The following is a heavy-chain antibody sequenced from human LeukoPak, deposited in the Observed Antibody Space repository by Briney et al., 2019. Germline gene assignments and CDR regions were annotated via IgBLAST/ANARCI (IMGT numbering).Heavy chain of an antibody. Sequence: GGSLRLSCAASGFTLSSYAMHWVRQAPGKGLEWVAVISYDGSNKYYADSVKGRFTISRDNSKNTLYLQMNSLRAEDTAVYYCARAPKITMVRGVIFNYFDYWGQGTLVTVSS. CDR3: ARAPKITMVRGVIFNYFDY. CDR2: ISYDGSNK. V-gene: IGHV3-30*04. CDR1: GFTLSSYA. D-gene: IGHD3-10*01. J-gene: IGHJ4*02.